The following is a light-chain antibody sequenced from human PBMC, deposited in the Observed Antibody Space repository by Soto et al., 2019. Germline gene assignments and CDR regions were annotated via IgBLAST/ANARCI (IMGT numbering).Light chain of an antibody. Sequence: EIVLTQSPATLSLSPGERATLSCRASQSVSSRLAWYQQKPGQAPRLLIYGASTRATGIPARFSGTGSGTEFTLTISSLQSEDFAVYYCHQYNNWPPWTFGQGTKVDIK. CDR1: QSVSSR. J-gene: IGKJ1*01. CDR3: HQYNNWPPWT. V-gene: IGKV3-15*01. CDR2: GAS.